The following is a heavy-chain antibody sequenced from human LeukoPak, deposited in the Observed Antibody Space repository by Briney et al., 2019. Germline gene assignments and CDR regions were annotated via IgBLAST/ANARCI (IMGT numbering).Heavy chain of an antibody. CDR2: ISYDGSNK. Sequence: GGSLRLSCAASGFTFSSYAMHWVRQAPGKGLEWVAVISYDGSNKYYADSVKGRFTISRDNSKSTLYLQMNSLRAEDTAVYYCARARGQWLADAFDIWGQGTMVTVSS. CDR1: GFTFSSYA. V-gene: IGHV3-30-3*01. D-gene: IGHD6-19*01. J-gene: IGHJ3*02. CDR3: ARARGQWLADAFDI.